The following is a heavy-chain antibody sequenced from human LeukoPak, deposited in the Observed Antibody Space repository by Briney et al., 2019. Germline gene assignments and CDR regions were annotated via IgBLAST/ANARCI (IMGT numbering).Heavy chain of an antibody. CDR1: GYTFTSYG. D-gene: IGHD3-3*01. CDR3: ASTTDFWSGYYKAKRYYFDY. CDR2: IIPIFGTA. Sequence: ASVKVSCKASGYTFTSYGISWVRQAPGQGLEWMGGIIPIFGTANYAQKFQGRVTITADKSTSTAYMELSSLRSEDTAVYYCASTTDFWSGYYKAKRYYFDYWGQGTLVTVSS. V-gene: IGHV1-69*06. J-gene: IGHJ4*02.